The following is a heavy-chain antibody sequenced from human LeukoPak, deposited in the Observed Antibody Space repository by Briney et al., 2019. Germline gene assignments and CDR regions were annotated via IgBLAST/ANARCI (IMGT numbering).Heavy chain of an antibody. D-gene: IGHD2-15*01. Sequence: GGSLRLSCAASGFTFSSYGMHWVRQTPGKGLEWLAVSSYDGSNTYYGDSVKGRFTIARDNSKNTLYLQTESLSAEDTAVYYCAKDRVPDIDDTGHYQTYFHGVEVWGQGTTVTVSS. CDR2: SSYDGSNT. J-gene: IGHJ6*02. V-gene: IGHV3-30*18. CDR3: AKDRVPDIDDTGHYQTYFHGVEV. CDR1: GFTFSSYG.